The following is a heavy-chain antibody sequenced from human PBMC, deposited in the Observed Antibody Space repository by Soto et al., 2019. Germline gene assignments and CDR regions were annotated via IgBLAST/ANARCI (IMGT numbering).Heavy chain of an antibody. CDR2: IYYSGST. CDR3: ARALRADY. J-gene: IGHJ4*02. CDR1: GGSMTNFY. V-gene: IGHV4-59*01. Sequence: KPSETLSLTCTVSGGSMTNFYWTWIRQPPGKGLEWIGYIYYSGSTNYNPSLKSRATMSVDTSKNQFSLKLTSVTAADTAVYYCARALRADYWGQGTLVTVSS.